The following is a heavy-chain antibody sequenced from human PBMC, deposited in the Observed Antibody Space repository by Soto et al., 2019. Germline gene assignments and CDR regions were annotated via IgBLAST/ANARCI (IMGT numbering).Heavy chain of an antibody. CDR2: ISSGGSTI. Sequence: GGSLRLYCTASGFTFSTYEMNWVRQAPGKGLEWLSEISSGGSTIFYADSVKGRFTISRDNAKNSLYLQMNNLRVEDTAVYYCAGKGHYNWFDPWGQGTLVTVSS. CDR3: AGKGHYNWFDP. J-gene: IGHJ5*02. CDR1: GFTFSTYE. V-gene: IGHV3-48*03.